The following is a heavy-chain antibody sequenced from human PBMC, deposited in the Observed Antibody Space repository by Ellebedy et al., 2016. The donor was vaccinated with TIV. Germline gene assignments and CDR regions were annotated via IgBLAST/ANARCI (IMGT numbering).Heavy chain of an antibody. CDR2: IYSSGST. CDR3: ARDKATMVRGVYYGMDV. CDR1: GGSISSYY. Sequence: SETLSLTCTVSGGSISSYYWSWIRQPPGKGLEWIGYIYSSGSTNYNPSLKSRVTISEDTSKNQFSLKLSSVTAADTAVYYCARDKATMVRGVYYGMDVWGQGTTVTVSS. V-gene: IGHV4-59*12. D-gene: IGHD3-10*01. J-gene: IGHJ6*02.